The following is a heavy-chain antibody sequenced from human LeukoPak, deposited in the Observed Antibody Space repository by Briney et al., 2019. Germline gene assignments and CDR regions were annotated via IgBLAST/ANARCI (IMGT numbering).Heavy chain of an antibody. V-gene: IGHV1-2*04. CDR1: GYTFTSYD. D-gene: IGHD7-27*01. CDR3: TRMLGSDYYYYYGMDV. Sequence: ASVKVSCKASGYTFTSYDINWVRQATGQGLEWMGWINPNSGGTNYAQKFQGWVTMTRDTSISTAYMELSRLRPDDTAVYYCTRMLGSDYYYYYGMDVWGQGTTVTVSS. CDR2: INPNSGGT. J-gene: IGHJ6*02.